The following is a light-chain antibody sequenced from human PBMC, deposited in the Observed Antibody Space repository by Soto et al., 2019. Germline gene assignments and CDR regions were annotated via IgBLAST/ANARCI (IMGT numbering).Light chain of an antibody. V-gene: IGKV3-20*01. Sequence: EIVLTQSPGTLSLSPGERATLSCRASQSVTSNYLAWYQQKPGQAPRILIFAASSRATGIPDKLRGSGSGTDFTLTISRLEPDDFAVYYCQHYSSPSWTFGQGTKVDIK. J-gene: IGKJ1*01. CDR2: AAS. CDR3: QHYSSPSWT. CDR1: QSVTSNY.